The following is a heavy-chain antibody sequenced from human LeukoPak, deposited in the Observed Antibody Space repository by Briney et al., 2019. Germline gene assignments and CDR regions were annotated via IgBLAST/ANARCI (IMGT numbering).Heavy chain of an antibody. CDR2: ISHSGDT. CDR3: ARRSHYSDSSAANA. CDR1: GGSFSGYY. V-gene: IGHV4-34*01. D-gene: IGHD6-6*01. J-gene: IGHJ5*02. Sequence: SETLSLTCAVYGGSFSGYYWSWIRQPPGKGLEWIGEISHSGDTNYSPSLKSRVSISVDTSRKQFSLKLSSVTAADTAVYYCARRSHYSDSSAANAWGQGTLVTVSS.